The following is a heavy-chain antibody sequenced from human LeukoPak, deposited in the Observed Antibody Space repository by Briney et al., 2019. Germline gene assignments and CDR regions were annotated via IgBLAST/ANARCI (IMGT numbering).Heavy chain of an antibody. J-gene: IGHJ1*01. V-gene: IGHV1-46*01. Sequence: ASVKVSCKASGYTFTSYYMHWVRQAPGQGLEWMGIINPSGGSTSYAQKFQGRVTMTRDTSTSTVYMELSSLRSEDTAVYYCARDGYCSGGSCYPEYFQHWGQGTLVTVSS. CDR1: GYTFTSYY. D-gene: IGHD2-15*01. CDR3: ARDGYCSGGSCYPEYFQH. CDR2: INPSGGST.